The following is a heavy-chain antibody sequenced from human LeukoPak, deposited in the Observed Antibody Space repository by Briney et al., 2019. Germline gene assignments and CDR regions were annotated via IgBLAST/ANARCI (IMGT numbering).Heavy chain of an antibody. CDR1: GGSISSYY. CDR2: IYYSGST. Sequence: PSETLSLTCTVSGGSISSYYWSWIRQPPGKGLEWIGYIYYSGSTNYNPSLKSRVTISVDTSKNQFSLELSSVTAAGTAVYYCARFRRNYDILTGYYTSYYMDVWGKGTTVTVSS. J-gene: IGHJ6*03. D-gene: IGHD3-9*01. CDR3: ARFRRNYDILTGYYTSYYMDV. V-gene: IGHV4-59*01.